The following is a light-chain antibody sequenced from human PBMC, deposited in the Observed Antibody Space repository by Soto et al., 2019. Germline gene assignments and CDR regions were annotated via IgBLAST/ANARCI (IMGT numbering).Light chain of an antibody. CDR2: EVN. CDR1: SSDIGAYDY. CDR3: KSYAGSNTYV. J-gene: IGLJ1*01. V-gene: IGLV2-14*01. Sequence: QSALTQPASLSGSPGQSITISCTGTSSDIGAYDYVSWFQQHPGKAPKLMISEVNNRPSGVSNRFSGSKSGNTAYLTISGLQVEDEAGYFCKSYAGSNTYVFGSGTKVTVL.